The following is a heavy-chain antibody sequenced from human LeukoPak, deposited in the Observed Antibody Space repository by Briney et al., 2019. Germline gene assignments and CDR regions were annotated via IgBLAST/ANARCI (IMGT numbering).Heavy chain of an antibody. Sequence: GGSLRLSYAVSGFSLSRLGMRWVRHAPGKGLECVSAICGNNDNTYYAHSVKGRFTILRDNYKHMLYLQMNSLRVEDTAVYYCAKVIGQGVGATGDYWGQGTLVTVSS. CDR1: GFSLSRLG. CDR3: AKVIGQGVGATGDY. V-gene: IGHV3-23*01. J-gene: IGHJ4*02. D-gene: IGHD1-26*01. CDR2: ICGNNDNT.